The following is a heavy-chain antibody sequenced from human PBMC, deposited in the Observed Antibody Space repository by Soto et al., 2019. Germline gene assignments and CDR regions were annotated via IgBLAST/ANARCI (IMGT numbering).Heavy chain of an antibody. CDR2: INTYGSST. J-gene: IGHJ4*02. D-gene: IGHD3-10*01. CDR3: AKRGVDTFGLSY. CDR1: GFTFSSFW. Sequence: EVQLVESGGGLVQPGGSLRLSCAVSGFTFSSFWMHWVRQAAGEGLVWVSRINTYGSSTSYADSVKGRFTISRDNAKNTLYLQMNSLRVEDTAMYYCAKRGVDTFGLSYWGQGTLVTVSS. V-gene: IGHV3-74*01.